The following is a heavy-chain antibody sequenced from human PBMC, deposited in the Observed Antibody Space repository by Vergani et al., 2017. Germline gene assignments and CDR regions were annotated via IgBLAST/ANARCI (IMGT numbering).Heavy chain of an antibody. V-gene: IGHV3-48*03. CDR2: ISSSGSTI. D-gene: IGHD2-2*01. J-gene: IGHJ6*03. CDR1: GFTFSSYE. CDR3: ARVFWDIVVVPAAPLDYYYYMDV. Sequence: EVQLVESGGGLVQPGGSLRLSCAASGFTFSSYEMNWVRQAPGKGLEWVSYISSSGSTIYYADSVKGRFTISRDNAKNSLYLQMNSLRAEDTAVYYCARVFWDIVVVPAAPLDYYYYMDVWGKGTTVTVSS.